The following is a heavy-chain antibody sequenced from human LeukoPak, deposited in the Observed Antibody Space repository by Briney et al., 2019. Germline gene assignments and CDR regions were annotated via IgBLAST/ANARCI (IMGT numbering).Heavy chain of an antibody. D-gene: IGHD5-24*01. V-gene: IGHV1-8*01. CDR1: GYTFTSYD. Sequence: ASVKDSCKASGYTFTSYDINWVRQATGQGLEWMGWMNPNSGNTGYAQKFRGRVTMTRNTSISTAYMELGSLRSEDTAVYYCARVGRDGYNTNYWGQGTLVTVSS. J-gene: IGHJ4*02. CDR2: MNPNSGNT. CDR3: ARVGRDGYNTNY.